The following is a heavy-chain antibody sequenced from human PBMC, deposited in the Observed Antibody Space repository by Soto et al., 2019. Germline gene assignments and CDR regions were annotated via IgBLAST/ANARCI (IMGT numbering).Heavy chain of an antibody. D-gene: IGHD2-8*01. CDR2: INPSGGST. V-gene: IGHV1-46*01. CDR1: GYTFTDYY. Sequence: QVQLVQSGAEVKKPGASVKVSCKASGYTFTDYYIHWVRQAPGQGLEWMGMINPSGGSTDYAQKFRGRVTMTRDRYACTVYMELSSLRSEDTAVYYWASPPCPGCINAVCYPFDYWGQGPLVTVSS. CDR3: ASPPCPGCINAVCYPFDY. J-gene: IGHJ4*02.